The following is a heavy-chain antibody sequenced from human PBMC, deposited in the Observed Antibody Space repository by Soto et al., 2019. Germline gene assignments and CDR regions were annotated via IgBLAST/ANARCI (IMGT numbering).Heavy chain of an antibody. D-gene: IGHD1-26*01. V-gene: IGHV4-61*01. CDR3: TRAPVSGSYCFDF. Sequence: QVQLQESGSGLVKPSETLSXXXTVSGGSVSSGNYYWSWIRQPPGKGLEWIGYIFHTGTTNYNPSLKSRVAISLDTSMNQFSLKLSSVTAADTAVYYCTRAPVSGSYCFDFWGQGTPVTVSS. CDR2: IFHTGTT. J-gene: IGHJ4*02. CDR1: GGSVSSGNYY.